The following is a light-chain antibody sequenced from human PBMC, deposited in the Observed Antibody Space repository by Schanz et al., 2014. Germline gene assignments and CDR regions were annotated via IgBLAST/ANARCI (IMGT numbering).Light chain of an antibody. J-gene: IGLJ2*01. CDR3: QVWDSSRDHPVV. CDR1: NIASKS. Sequence: SYELTQPPSVSVAPGKPARITCGGNNIASKSVHWYQQKPGQAPVLVVYADSDRPSGIPERFSGSNSGNTATLTISRVEAGDEADYYCQVWDSSRDHPVVFGGGTKLTVL. V-gene: IGLV3-21*03. CDR2: ADS.